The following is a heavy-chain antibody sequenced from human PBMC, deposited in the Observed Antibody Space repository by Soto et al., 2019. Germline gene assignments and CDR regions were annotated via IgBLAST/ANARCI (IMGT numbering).Heavy chain of an antibody. D-gene: IGHD2-2*01. CDR2: IIPIYGTA. J-gene: IGHJ6*02. CDR1: GGTFSSYA. V-gene: IGHV1-69*13. Sequence: SVKVSCKASGGTFSSYAISWVRQAPGQGLDGMGGIIPIYGTANYAQKFQGRVTITADESTSTAYMELSSMRSEDTAVYYCARAHACCSSTSCNIYYYYYGMDVWGQGTTVTVSS. CDR3: ARAHACCSSTSCNIYYYYYGMDV.